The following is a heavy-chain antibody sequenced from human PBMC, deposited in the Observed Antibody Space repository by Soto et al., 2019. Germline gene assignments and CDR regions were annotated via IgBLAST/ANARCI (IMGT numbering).Heavy chain of an antibody. CDR1: GGSLNSEHYH. CDR3: AMGGIVATSGPGSHWFDP. CDR2: IHYTGSV. D-gene: IGHD5-12*01. J-gene: IGHJ5*02. Sequence: PSETLSLTCTVSGGSLNSEHYHWTWIRQAPGKGLEWIGYIHYTGSVRYNPSLQSRITMSVDTSKNLFSLNLSSVTAADTAVYFCAMGGIVATSGPGSHWFDPWGQGTLVTVSS. V-gene: IGHV4-30-4*01.